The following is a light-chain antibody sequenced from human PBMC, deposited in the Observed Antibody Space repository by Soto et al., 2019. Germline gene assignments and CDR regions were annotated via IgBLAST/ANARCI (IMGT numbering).Light chain of an antibody. CDR1: QGISSY. V-gene: IGKV1-8*01. Sequence: IRMTQSPSSFSASTGDRVTITCRASQGISSYLAWYQQKPGKAPKLLIYAASTLQSGVPSRFSGSGSGTDFTLTISCLQSEDFATYYCQQYYSFPISFGQGTRLEIK. CDR2: AAS. J-gene: IGKJ5*01. CDR3: QQYYSFPIS.